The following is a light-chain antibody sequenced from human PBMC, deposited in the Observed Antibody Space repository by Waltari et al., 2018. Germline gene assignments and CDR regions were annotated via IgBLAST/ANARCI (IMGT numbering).Light chain of an antibody. CDR3: QQLHTYPLT. CDR1: QDIAGY. V-gene: IGKV1-9*01. Sequence: IQLTQSPSSLSASVGDRVTITCRASQDIAGYLAWYQQKPGKAPNLLIYVSSTLQSGVPSRFSGSGSGTVFTLTISSLQPEDFATYYCQQLHTYPLTFGGETTVDI. CDR2: VSS. J-gene: IGKJ4*01.